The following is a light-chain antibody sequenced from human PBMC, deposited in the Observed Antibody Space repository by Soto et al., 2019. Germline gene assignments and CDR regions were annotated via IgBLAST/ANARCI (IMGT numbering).Light chain of an antibody. CDR3: QEYNHWNPIT. Sequence: DLQMTQSPSSVSASVGDRVTITCRASQHISTWLTWYQQKPGKAPKLLIYAASILQSGVPSRFSGSGSGTEFTLTISSLQSEDLAFYYCQEYNHWNPITFGGGTKVEIK. CDR2: AAS. V-gene: IGKV1-12*01. J-gene: IGKJ4*01. CDR1: QHISTW.